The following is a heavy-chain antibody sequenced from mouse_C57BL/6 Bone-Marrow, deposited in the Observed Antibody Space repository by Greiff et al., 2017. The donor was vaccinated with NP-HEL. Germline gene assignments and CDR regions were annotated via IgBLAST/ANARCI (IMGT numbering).Heavy chain of an antibody. CDR1: GYTFTSYW. V-gene: IGHV1-50*01. Sequence: QVQLQQPGAELVKPGASVKLSCKASGYTFTSYWMQWVKQRPGQGLEWIGEIDPSDSYTNYNQKFKGKATLTVDTSSSPAYMQLSSLTSEDSAVYYCARVYDYDGIYYYAMDYWGQGTSVTVSS. D-gene: IGHD2-4*01. CDR2: IDPSDSYT. J-gene: IGHJ4*01. CDR3: ARVYDYDGIYYYAMDY.